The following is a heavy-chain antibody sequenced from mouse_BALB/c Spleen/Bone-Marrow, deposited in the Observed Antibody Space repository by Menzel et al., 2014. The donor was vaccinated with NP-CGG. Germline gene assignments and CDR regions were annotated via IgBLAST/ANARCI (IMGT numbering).Heavy chain of an antibody. J-gene: IGHJ3*01. Sequence: VQLQQSGAELAKPGASVKMSCKASGYTFTSYWMHWVKQRPGQGLEWIGYINPSTGYTEYNQKFKDKATLTADKSSSTAYMQLRSLTSEDSAVYYCAREGYDPWFAYWGQGTLVTVSA. CDR2: INPSTGYT. V-gene: IGHV1-7*01. D-gene: IGHD2-14*01. CDR1: GYTFTSYW. CDR3: AREGYDPWFAY.